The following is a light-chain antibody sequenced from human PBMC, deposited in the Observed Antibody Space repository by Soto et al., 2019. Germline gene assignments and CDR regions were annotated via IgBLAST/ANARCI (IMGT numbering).Light chain of an antibody. CDR1: SRDVGGYNY. CDR3: SSYAASNNFYFV. CDR2: EVT. J-gene: IGLJ3*02. V-gene: IGLV2-8*01. Sequence: QSALTQPPSASGSPGQSVTISCTATSRDVGGYNYVSWYQQYPGRAPKLMIYEVTKRPSGVPDRFSGSKSGNTASLTVSGLQAEDEADYYCSSYAASNNFYFVFGGGTKLTVL.